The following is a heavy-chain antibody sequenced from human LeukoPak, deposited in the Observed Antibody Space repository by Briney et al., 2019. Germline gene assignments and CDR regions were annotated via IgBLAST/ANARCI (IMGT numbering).Heavy chain of an antibody. V-gene: IGHV4-4*09. Sequence: SSETLSLTCTVSGGSISSYYWSWIRQPPGKGLEWIGYIYTSGSTNYNPSLKSRVTISVDTSKNQFSLKLSSVTAADTAVYYWARLPGGGSSSSSLDAFDIWGQGTMVTVSS. J-gene: IGHJ3*02. D-gene: IGHD6-6*01. CDR3: ARLPGGGSSSSSLDAFDI. CDR2: IYTSGST. CDR1: GGSISSYY.